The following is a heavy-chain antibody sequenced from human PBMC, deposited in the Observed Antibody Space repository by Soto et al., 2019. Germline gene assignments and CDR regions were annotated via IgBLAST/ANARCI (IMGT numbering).Heavy chain of an antibody. CDR1: GFIFTSHV. J-gene: IGHJ4*02. Sequence: QVQLVQSGAEVKEPGASVKLSCKASGFIFTSHVVHWVRQAPGLRLEWMGWVTGGNGDTKYSQKFQGRVTITRDISATTAYMELSRLTSEDKAIYYCARDSGVRGPSGDLDYWGQGTLVTVSS. V-gene: IGHV1-3*01. D-gene: IGHD3-10*02. CDR3: ARDSGVRGPSGDLDY. CDR2: VTGGNGDT.